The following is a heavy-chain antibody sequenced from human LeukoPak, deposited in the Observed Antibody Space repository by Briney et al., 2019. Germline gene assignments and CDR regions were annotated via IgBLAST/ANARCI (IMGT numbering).Heavy chain of an antibody. D-gene: IGHD6-19*01. CDR2: ISYDGSNK. CDR1: GFTFSSYA. V-gene: IGHV3-30-3*01. Sequence: GGSLRLSCAASGFTFSSYAMHWVRQAPGKGLEWVAVISYDGSNKYYADSVKGRFTISRDNSKNTLYLQMNSLRAEDTAVYYCARDRYSRGWYEADWGQGTLVTVSS. CDR3: ARDRYSRGWYEAD. J-gene: IGHJ4*02.